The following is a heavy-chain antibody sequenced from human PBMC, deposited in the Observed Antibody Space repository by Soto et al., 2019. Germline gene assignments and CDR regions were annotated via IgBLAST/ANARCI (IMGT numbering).Heavy chain of an antibody. D-gene: IGHD3-9*01. CDR1: GGTFGSST. J-gene: IGHJ4*02. CDR2: ITPVFGAP. CDR3: ARGELVTIAYFDC. V-gene: IGHV1-69*06. Sequence: QVQLVQSGAEVKKPGSSVKVSCKASGGTFGSSTISWVRQAPGQGLEWMGGITPVFGAPNYAQKFQGRVTITADKSTSTAYMELRSLRSEDTAVYYCARGELVTIAYFDCWGQGTQVTVSS.